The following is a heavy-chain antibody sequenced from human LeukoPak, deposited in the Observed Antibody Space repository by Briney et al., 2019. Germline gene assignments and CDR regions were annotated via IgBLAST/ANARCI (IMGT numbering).Heavy chain of an antibody. D-gene: IGHD3-22*01. CDR1: GGSISSYY. Sequence: PSETLSLTCTVSGGSISSYYWSWIRQPPGKGLEWTGYIYYSGSTNYNPSLKSRVTISVDTSKNQFSLKLSSVTAADTAVYYCARDKVVPPYYYDSSGYRYFDYWGQGTLVTVSS. J-gene: IGHJ4*02. V-gene: IGHV4-59*01. CDR2: IYYSGST. CDR3: ARDKVVPPYYYDSSGYRYFDY.